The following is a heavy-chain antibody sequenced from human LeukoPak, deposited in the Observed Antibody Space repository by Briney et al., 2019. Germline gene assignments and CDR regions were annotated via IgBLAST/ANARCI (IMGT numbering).Heavy chain of an antibody. V-gene: IGHV4-39*01. CDR2: FFYSGST. Sequence: SETLSLTCTVSGGSISTSSDYWGWIRQPPGKGLEWIGSFFYSGSTYYNPSLKSRVTISLDTSKNQFSLRLSSVTAADTAVYYCARQMNTVTADYWGQGTLVTVSS. D-gene: IGHD4-17*01. J-gene: IGHJ4*02. CDR1: GGSISTSSDY. CDR3: ARQMNTVTADY.